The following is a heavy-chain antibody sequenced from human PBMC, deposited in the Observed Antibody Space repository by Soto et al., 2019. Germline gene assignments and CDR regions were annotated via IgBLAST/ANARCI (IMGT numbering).Heavy chain of an antibody. J-gene: IGHJ6*04. CDR3: ARGGLIRYCSGGSCYSAMDV. CDR1: GFTFSSYS. Sequence: GGSLRLSCAASGFTFSSYSMNWVRQAPGKGLEWVSYISSSSSTIYYADSVKGRFTISRDNAKNSLYLQMNSLRAEDTAVYYCARGGLIRYCSGGSCYSAMDVWGKGTTVTVSS. CDR2: ISSSSSTI. V-gene: IGHV3-48*01. D-gene: IGHD2-15*01.